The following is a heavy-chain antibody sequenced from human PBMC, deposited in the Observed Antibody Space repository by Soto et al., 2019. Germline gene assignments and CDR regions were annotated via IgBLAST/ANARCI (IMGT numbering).Heavy chain of an antibody. CDR3: AKEQWLIQGHFDY. Sequence: EVQLLESGRGLVRPGGSLRLSCAASGFSFTNYAMSWVRQAPGKGLEWLSAISVSGETTYYADSVRGRFTISRDNSRATVFLQMSNLRAEDTALYYCAKEQWLIQGHFDYWGQGNLVTVSS. CDR1: GFSFTNYA. CDR2: ISVSGETT. V-gene: IGHV3-23*01. D-gene: IGHD5-18*01. J-gene: IGHJ4*02.